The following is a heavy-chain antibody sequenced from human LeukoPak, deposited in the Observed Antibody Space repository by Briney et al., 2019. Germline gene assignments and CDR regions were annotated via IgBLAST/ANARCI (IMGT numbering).Heavy chain of an antibody. CDR3: ARYSCSSTSCSYYFDY. J-gene: IGHJ4*02. V-gene: IGHV4-38-2*02. CDR2: INHSGST. CDR1: GYSISSGYY. Sequence: SETLSLTCTVSGYSISSGYYWGWIRQPPGKGLEWIGEINHSGSTNYNPSLKSRVTISVDTSKNQFSLKLSSVTAADTAVYYCARYSCSSTSCSYYFDYWGQGTLVTVSS. D-gene: IGHD2-2*01.